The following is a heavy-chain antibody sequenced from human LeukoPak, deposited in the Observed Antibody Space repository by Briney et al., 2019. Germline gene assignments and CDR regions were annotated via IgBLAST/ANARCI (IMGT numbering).Heavy chain of an antibody. Sequence: GGSLRLSCEASGLTFSKYSMTWVRQAPGKGLEWVSFIDTSSTTMYYTDSVKGRFTISRDNAKNSLYLQMNSLKVEDTAIYYCARDNWVDCWGQGTLVTVSS. V-gene: IGHV3-48*04. CDR1: GLTFSKYS. J-gene: IGHJ5*01. CDR3: ARDNWVDC. CDR2: IDTSSTTM.